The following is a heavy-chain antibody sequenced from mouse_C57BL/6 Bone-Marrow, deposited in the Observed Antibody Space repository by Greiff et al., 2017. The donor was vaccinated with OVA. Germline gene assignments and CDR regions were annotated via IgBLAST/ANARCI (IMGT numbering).Heavy chain of an antibody. J-gene: IGHJ2*01. CDR2: IDPSDSYT. D-gene: IGHD2-2*01. Sequence: QVQLQQPGAELVKPGASVKLSCKASGYTFTSYWMQWVKQRPGQGLEWIGEIDPSDSYTNYNQKFKGKATLTVDTSSSTAYMQLSSLTSEDSAVYYCAILWFEVYFDYWGQGTTLTVSS. CDR1: GYTFTSYW. CDR3: AILWFEVYFDY. V-gene: IGHV1-50*01.